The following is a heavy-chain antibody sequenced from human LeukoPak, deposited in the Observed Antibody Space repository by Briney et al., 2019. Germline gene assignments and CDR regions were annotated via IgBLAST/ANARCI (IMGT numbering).Heavy chain of an antibody. J-gene: IGHJ3*02. D-gene: IGHD3-10*01. CDR3: ARGSGSYKDAFDI. Sequence: PGRSLRLSCAASGFTFSSYDMHWVRQAPGKGLEWVALIWYDGSNRYYADSVKGRFTISRDNSKNTLYLQMNSLRAEDTAVYYCARGSGSYKDAFDIWGQGTMVTVSS. V-gene: IGHV3-33*01. CDR2: IWYDGSNR. CDR1: GFTFSSYD.